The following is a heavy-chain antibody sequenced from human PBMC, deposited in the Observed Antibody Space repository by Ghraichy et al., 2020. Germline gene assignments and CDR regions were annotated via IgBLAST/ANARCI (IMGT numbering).Heavy chain of an antibody. V-gene: IGHV1-69*13. J-gene: IGHJ4*02. Sequence: SVKVSCKASGGTFDNYGINWGRQAPGQGLEWMGVIIPVFATTTYAQKFQGRLTISADESTSTAYMELSSLGFEDTAVYYCARERWGEFLFDYWGQGTLVTVSS. D-gene: IGHD3-16*01. CDR3: ARERWGEFLFDY. CDR2: IIPVFATT. CDR1: GGTFDNYG.